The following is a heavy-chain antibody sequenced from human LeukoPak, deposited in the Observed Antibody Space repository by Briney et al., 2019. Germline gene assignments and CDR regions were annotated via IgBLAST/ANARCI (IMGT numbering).Heavy chain of an antibody. CDR3: TKVRLSNLYYYYGMDV. D-gene: IGHD2-21*02. Sequence: GGSLRLSCAASGSTFSNYAMSWVRQAPGKRLEWVSAISGSGGTTCYADSVKGRFTISRDNSRNTLYLQMNSLRVADTAVYFCTKVRLSNLYYYYGMDVWGQGTTVTVSS. CDR2: ISGSGGTT. CDR1: GSTFSNYA. V-gene: IGHV3-23*01. J-gene: IGHJ6*02.